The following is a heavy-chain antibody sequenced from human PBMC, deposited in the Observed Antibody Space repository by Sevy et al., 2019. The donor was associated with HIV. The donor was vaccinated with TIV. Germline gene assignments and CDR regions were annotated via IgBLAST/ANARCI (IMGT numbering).Heavy chain of an antibody. CDR1: GFTFSSYA. CDR3: AARETSRNYYYYYGMDV. J-gene: IGHJ6*02. D-gene: IGHD2-2*01. CDR2: ISGSGGST. Sequence: GESLKISCAASGFTFSSYAMSWVRQAPGKGLEWVSAISGSGGSTYYADSVKGRFTISRVNSKNTLYLQMNSLRAEDTAVYYCAARETSRNYYYYYGMDVWGQGTTVTVSS. V-gene: IGHV3-23*01.